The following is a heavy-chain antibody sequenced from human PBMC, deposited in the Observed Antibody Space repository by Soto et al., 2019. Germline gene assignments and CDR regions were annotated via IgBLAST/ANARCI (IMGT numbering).Heavy chain of an antibody. J-gene: IGHJ5*02. CDR1: GGSISSSSYY. CDR2: IYYSGST. CDR3: ARLGGHNWNKANWFDP. D-gene: IGHD1-20*01. Sequence: PSETLSLTCTVSGGSISSSSYYWGWIRQPPGKGLEWIGSIYYSGSTYYNPSLKSRVTISVDTSKNQFSLKLSSVTAADTAVYYCARLGGHNWNKANWFDPWGQGTLVTVSS. V-gene: IGHV4-39*01.